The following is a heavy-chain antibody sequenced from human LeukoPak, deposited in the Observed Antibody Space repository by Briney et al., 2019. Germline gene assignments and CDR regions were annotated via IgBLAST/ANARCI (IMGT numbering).Heavy chain of an antibody. CDR3: GKEGDQFRGYLDA. D-gene: IGHD3-16*01. J-gene: IGHJ6*03. Sequence: GGSLRLSCAASGFMFSRLGMQWVRQAPGEGLEWVAMIWHDGSVEEYADSVKGRFTISRDNSQNTLYLQMNSLRADATAVDYWGKEGDQFRGYLDAWGKGTTVTVSS. CDR2: IWHDGSVE. CDR1: GFMFSRLG. V-gene: IGHV3-33*06.